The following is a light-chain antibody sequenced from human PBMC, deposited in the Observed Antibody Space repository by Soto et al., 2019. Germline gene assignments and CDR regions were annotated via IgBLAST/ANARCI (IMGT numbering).Light chain of an antibody. Sequence: QSVLTQPASVSGSPGQSITISCTGTSSDVGGYNYVSWYQQYPGKAPKLMIYDVSNRPSGVSNRFSGSKSGNTASLTISGLQAEVEADYYCSSYTGSSTLVFGGGTKVTVL. CDR1: SSDVGGYNY. J-gene: IGLJ2*01. CDR2: DVS. CDR3: SSYTGSSTLV. V-gene: IGLV2-14*01.